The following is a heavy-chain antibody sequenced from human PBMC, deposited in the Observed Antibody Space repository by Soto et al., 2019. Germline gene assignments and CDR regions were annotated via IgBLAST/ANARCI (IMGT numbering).Heavy chain of an antibody. CDR1: GGSISRYY. CDR3: ARHWVVVAANIYLFAS. Sequence: SETLSLTCTVSGGSISRYYWSWSRQPPGKGLEWIGYIYYSGSTNYNPSLKSRVTISVDTSKNQFSLKLYSVTAADTAVYYCARHWVVVAANIYLFASWAQRTLDIVSS. V-gene: IGHV4-59*08. D-gene: IGHD2-15*01. CDR2: IYYSGST. J-gene: IGHJ5*01.